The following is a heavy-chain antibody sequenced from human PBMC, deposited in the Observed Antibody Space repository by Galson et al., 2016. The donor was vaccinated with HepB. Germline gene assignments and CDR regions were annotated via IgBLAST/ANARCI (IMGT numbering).Heavy chain of an antibody. D-gene: IGHD6-13*01. CDR1: GYTFTGYF. Sequence: SVKVSCKASGYTFTGYFMHWVRQAPGQGLEWMGWINPDSGGTHYAQNLQGRVTMTTDTSTSTAYMELRSLRSDDTAVYYCARDRGYSTFYGMDVWGQGTLVTVSS. CDR2: INPDSGGT. V-gene: IGHV1-2*02. J-gene: IGHJ6*02. CDR3: ARDRGYSTFYGMDV.